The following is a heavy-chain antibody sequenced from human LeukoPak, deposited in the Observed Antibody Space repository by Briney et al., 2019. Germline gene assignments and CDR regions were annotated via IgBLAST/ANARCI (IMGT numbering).Heavy chain of an antibody. V-gene: IGHV1-69*04. Sequence: SVKVSCKPSGGTFSSYAIRWVRQAPGQGPEWLGRITPNLAITDYAQKFRGRVKLTADKSTSTVYMELGSLTSEDTAAYYCARDSALRCSSTTCYFDYWGQGTLVTVSS. CDR3: ARDSALRCSSTTCYFDY. D-gene: IGHD2-2*01. CDR2: ITPNLAIT. CDR1: GGTFSSYA. J-gene: IGHJ4*02.